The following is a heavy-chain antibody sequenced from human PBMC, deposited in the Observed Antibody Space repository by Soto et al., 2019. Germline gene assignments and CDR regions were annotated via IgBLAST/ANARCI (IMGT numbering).Heavy chain of an antibody. CDR3: ARDPREIPMIVAPWGSWFDP. CDR1: GYTFTSYG. D-gene: IGHD3-22*01. CDR2: ISAYNGNT. V-gene: IGHV1-18*01. Sequence: ASVKVSCKASGYTFTSYGISWVRQAPGQGLEWMGWISAYNGNTNYAQKLQGRVTMTTDTSTSTAYMELRSLRSDDTAVYYCARDPREIPMIVAPWGSWFDPWGQGTLVTVSS. J-gene: IGHJ5*02.